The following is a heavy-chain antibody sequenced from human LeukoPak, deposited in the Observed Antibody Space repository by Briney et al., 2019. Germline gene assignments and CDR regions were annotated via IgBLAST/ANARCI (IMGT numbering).Heavy chain of an antibody. V-gene: IGHV3-20*04. D-gene: IGHD2-15*01. Sequence: EGSLRLSCAASGFTFDDYGMSWVRQAPGKGLEWVSGINWNGGSTGYADSVKGRFTISRDNAKNSLYLQMNSLRAEDTALYYCARVSCSGGSCYYFDYWGQGTLVTVSS. CDR3: ARVSCSGGSCYYFDY. J-gene: IGHJ4*02. CDR2: INWNGGST. CDR1: GFTFDDYG.